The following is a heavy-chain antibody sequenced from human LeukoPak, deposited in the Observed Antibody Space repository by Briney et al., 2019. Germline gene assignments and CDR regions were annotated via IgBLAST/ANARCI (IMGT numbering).Heavy chain of an antibody. J-gene: IGHJ4*02. CDR3: ARGGYSSGWSYFDY. Sequence: GGSLRLPCAASGFTFSSYEMNWVRQAPGKGLEWVSYISSSGSTIYYADSVKGRFTISRDNAKNSLYLQMNSLRAEDTAVYYCARGGYSSGWSYFDYWGQGTLVTVSS. CDR2: ISSSGSTI. V-gene: IGHV3-48*03. CDR1: GFTFSSYE. D-gene: IGHD6-19*01.